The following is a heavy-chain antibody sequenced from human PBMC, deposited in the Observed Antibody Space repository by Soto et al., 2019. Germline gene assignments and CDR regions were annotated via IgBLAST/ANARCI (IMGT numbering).Heavy chain of an antibody. V-gene: IGHV3-74*01. D-gene: IGHD3-22*01. Sequence: GGSLRLSCAASGFSLSTHWMHWVRQVPGKGLVWVSRINGDGSQTTYADSVRGRLTVSRDNAKNTLYLQMNSLRAEDTAVYYCAREMIHSSGYLGFYYYYGMDVWGQGTTVTVSS. J-gene: IGHJ6*02. CDR1: GFSLSTHW. CDR2: INGDGSQT. CDR3: AREMIHSSGYLGFYYYYGMDV.